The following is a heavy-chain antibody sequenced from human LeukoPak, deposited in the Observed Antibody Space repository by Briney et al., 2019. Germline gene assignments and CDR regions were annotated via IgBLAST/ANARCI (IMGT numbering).Heavy chain of an antibody. CDR1: GGSISSGSYY. CDR3: ARAGGGSCYSFFSHECDWFDP. V-gene: IGHV4-61*02. Sequence: PSETLSLTFTVSGGSISSGSYYWSWIRQPAGKGLEWIGRIYTSGSTNYNPSLKSRVTISVDTSKNQFSLKLSSVTAADTAVYYCARAGGGSCYSFFSHECDWFDPWGQGTLVTVSS. CDR2: IYTSGST. J-gene: IGHJ5*02. D-gene: IGHD2-15*01.